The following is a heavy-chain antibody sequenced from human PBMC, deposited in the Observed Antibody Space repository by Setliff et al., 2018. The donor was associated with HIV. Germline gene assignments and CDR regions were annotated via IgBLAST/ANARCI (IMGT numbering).Heavy chain of an antibody. Sequence: SETLSLTCAVSGGSISSSNWWSWVRQPPGKGLEWIGEIYHSGSTNYNPSLKSRVTISIDKSKNQFSLKVNSVTAADTAVYYCARASEGYTYGYGFDIWGQGTMVTVSS. CDR2: IYHSGST. CDR1: GGSISSSNW. V-gene: IGHV4-4*02. D-gene: IGHD5-18*01. J-gene: IGHJ3*02. CDR3: ARASEGYTYGYGFDI.